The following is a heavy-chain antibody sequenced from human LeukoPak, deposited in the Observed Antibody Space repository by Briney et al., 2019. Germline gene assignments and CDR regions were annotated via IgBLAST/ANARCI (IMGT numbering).Heavy chain of an antibody. Sequence: SETLSLTCTVSGGSISSSYWSWIRQPPGKGLEWIGYIYYSGSTNYNPSLKSRVTISVDTSKNQFSLKLSSVTAADTAVYYCARGYSSSWNNWFDPWGQGTLVTVSS. V-gene: IGHV4-59*01. D-gene: IGHD6-13*01. CDR1: GGSISSSY. J-gene: IGHJ5*02. CDR2: IYYSGST. CDR3: ARGYSSSWNNWFDP.